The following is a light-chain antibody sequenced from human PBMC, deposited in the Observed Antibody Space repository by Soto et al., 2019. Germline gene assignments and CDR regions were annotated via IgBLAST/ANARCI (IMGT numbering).Light chain of an antibody. J-gene: IGLJ2*01. V-gene: IGLV1-44*01. CDR1: SSNIGSNP. CDR2: SNN. Sequence: QPVLTQPPSASGTPGQRVTISCSGSSSNIGSNPVNWYQQLPGTAPKLHIYSNNQRPSGVPDRFSGANSGTSAYLAISVLQSEDEADYYCAAWDDSLNGPVFGGGTKLTVL. CDR3: AAWDDSLNGPV.